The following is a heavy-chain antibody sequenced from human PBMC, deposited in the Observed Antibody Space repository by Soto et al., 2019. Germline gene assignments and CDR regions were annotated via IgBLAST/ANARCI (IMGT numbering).Heavy chain of an antibody. Sequence: SETLSLTCAVYGGSFSGYYWSWIRQPPGKGLEWIGEINHSGSTNYNPSLKSRVTISVDTSKNQFSLKLSSVTAADTAVYYCARDRRDFWSGYYQSSNYYYYYGMDVWGQGTTVTVS. CDR1: GGSFSGYY. J-gene: IGHJ6*02. V-gene: IGHV4-34*01. D-gene: IGHD3-3*01. CDR2: INHSGST. CDR3: ARDRRDFWSGYYQSSNYYYYYGMDV.